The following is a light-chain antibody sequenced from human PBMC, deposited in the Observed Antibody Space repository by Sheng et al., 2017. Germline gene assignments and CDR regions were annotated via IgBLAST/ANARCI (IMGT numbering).Light chain of an antibody. CDR3: QVWDLSSDHRGV. CDR2: DDS. CDR1: NIGSKS. Sequence: SYELTQPPSVSVAPGQTARITCGGKNIGSKSVHWYQQRPGQAPALVVFDDSDRPAGIPERFSGSNSGNAATLTVSRVEAGDEADYYCQVWDLSSDHRGVFGGGTKLTVL. J-gene: IGLJ3*02. V-gene: IGLV3-21*02.